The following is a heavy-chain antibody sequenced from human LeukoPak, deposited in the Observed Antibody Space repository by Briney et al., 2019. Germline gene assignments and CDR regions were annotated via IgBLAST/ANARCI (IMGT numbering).Heavy chain of an antibody. CDR2: ISTNGGST. Sequence: GGSLRLSCSASGFTFSSYAMHWVRQAPGKGLEYVSAISTNGGSTYYGDSVKGRFTISRDNSKNTLYLQMSSLRAEDTAVYYCVRVWGRDIGAFDIWGQGTMVTVSS. CDR3: VRVWGRDIGAFDI. D-gene: IGHD2-15*01. J-gene: IGHJ3*02. V-gene: IGHV3-64D*09. CDR1: GFTFSSYA.